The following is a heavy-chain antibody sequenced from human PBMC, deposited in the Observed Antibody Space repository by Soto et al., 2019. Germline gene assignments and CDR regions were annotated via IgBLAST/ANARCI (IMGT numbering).Heavy chain of an antibody. D-gene: IGHD4-4*01. J-gene: IGHJ6*02. CDR1: GASVNSASYY. CDR3: ATGPEYSNYVMDV. V-gene: IGHV4-61*01. Sequence: QVQLQESGPGLVKPSGTLSLTCSVSGASVNSASYYWNWIRQPPGKGLEWLGYIYFSGSTNYNPSLMSRVTISGDTSKNQFSLKLRSVTAADTAVYYCATGPEYSNYVMDVWGQGTTVTVSS. CDR2: IYFSGST.